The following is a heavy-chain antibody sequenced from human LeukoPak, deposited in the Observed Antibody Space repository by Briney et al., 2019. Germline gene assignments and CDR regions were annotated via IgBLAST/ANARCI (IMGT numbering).Heavy chain of an antibody. V-gene: IGHV3-74*01. Sequence: PGGSLGLSCAASGFTFSSYYIHWVRQAPGKGLVWVSRINTDGSSTAYADSVKGRFTISRDNAENTLYLQMNSLRAEDTAVYFCARVGGSSDFDYWGQGTLVTVSS. J-gene: IGHJ4*02. CDR1: GFTFSSYY. CDR2: INTDGSST. CDR3: ARVGGSSDFDY. D-gene: IGHD6-6*01.